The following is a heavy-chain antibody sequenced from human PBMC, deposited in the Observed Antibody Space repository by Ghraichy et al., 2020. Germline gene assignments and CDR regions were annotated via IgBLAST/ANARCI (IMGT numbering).Heavy chain of an antibody. D-gene: IGHD4-17*01. Sequence: ASVKVSCKASGYTFTGYYLHWVRQAPGQGLEWMGLINPNSGGTNYAQKFQGRVTMTRDTSISTAYMELSRLRSDDTAVYYCAIVPPSTVTTRGLADYWGPVSLFSFS. CDR1: GYTFTGYY. J-gene: IGHJ4*02. CDR3: AIVPPSTVTTRGLADY. CDR2: INPNSGGT. V-gene: IGHV1-2*02.